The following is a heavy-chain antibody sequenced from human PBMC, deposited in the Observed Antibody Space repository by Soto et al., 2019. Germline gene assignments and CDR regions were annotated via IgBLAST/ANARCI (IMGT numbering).Heavy chain of an antibody. CDR1: GYTFTSYG. Sequence: ASVKGSCKASGYTFTSYGISWVRLAPGQGLEWMGWISAYNGNTDYNPSLKSRVTISVDTSRNQFSLKLTSVTAADTAVYYCASPPYCSGGTCYAGYFEYWGQGTLVTVSS. V-gene: IGHV1-18*01. CDR2: ISAYNGNT. J-gene: IGHJ4*02. CDR3: ASPPYCSGGTCYAGYFEY. D-gene: IGHD2-15*01.